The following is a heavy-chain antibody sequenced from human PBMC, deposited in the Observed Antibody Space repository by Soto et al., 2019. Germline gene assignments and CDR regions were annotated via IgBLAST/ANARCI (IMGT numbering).Heavy chain of an antibody. CDR3: AREYSGYDYFRLVTWFDP. V-gene: IGHV1-46*01. Sequence: ASVKVSCKASGYTFTSYYMHWVRQAPGQGLEWMGIINPSGGSTSYAQKFQGRVTMTRDTSTSTVYMELSSLRSEDTAVYYCAREYSGYDYFRLVTWFDPWGQGTLVTVSS. CDR2: INPSGGST. J-gene: IGHJ5*02. CDR1: GYTFTSYY. D-gene: IGHD5-12*01.